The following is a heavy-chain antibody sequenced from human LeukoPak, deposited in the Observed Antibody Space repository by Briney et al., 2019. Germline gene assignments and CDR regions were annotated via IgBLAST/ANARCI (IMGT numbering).Heavy chain of an antibody. CDR1: GYTLTSYG. Sequence: ASVKVSCKASGYTLTSYGISWVRQAPGQGLEWMGWISAYNGNTNYAQKLQGRVTMTTDTSTSTAYMELRSLRSDDTAVYYCAREQWPYDLFDYWGQGTLVTVSS. J-gene: IGHJ4*02. D-gene: IGHD6-19*01. CDR3: AREQWPYDLFDY. V-gene: IGHV1-18*01. CDR2: ISAYNGNT.